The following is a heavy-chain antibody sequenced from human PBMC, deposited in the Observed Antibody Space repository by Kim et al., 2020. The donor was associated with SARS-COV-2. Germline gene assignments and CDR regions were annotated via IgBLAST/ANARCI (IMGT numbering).Heavy chain of an antibody. Sequence: SETLSLTCTVSGGSISSSSYYWGWIRQPPGKGLEWIGSIYYSGSTYYNPSLKSRVTISVDTSKNQFSLKLSSVTAADTAVYYCARTTYSSSWYGDWFDLWGQGTLVTVSS. CDR2: IYYSGST. J-gene: IGHJ5*02. V-gene: IGHV4-39*01. D-gene: IGHD6-13*01. CDR1: GGSISSSSYY. CDR3: ARTTYSSSWYGDWFDL.